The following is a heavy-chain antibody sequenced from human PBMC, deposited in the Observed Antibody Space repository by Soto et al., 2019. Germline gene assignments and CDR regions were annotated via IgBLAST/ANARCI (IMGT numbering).Heavy chain of an antibody. CDR1: RFTFSSYW. CDR2: IKQDGSEK. V-gene: IGHV3-7*03. Sequence: EVQLVESGGGLVQPGGSLRLSCAASRFTFSSYWMSWVRQAPGKGLEWVANIKQDGSEKYYVDSVKGRFTISRDNAKNSLYLQMNSLRAEDTAVYYCACRGGYTARGGRYGMDVWGQGTTVTVSS. J-gene: IGHJ6*02. CDR3: ACRGGYTARGGRYGMDV. D-gene: IGHD3-10*01.